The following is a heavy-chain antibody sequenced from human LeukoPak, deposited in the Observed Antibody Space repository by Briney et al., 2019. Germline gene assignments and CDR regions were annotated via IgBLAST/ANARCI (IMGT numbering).Heavy chain of an antibody. CDR2: ISSNGGST. V-gene: IGHV3-64D*06. D-gene: IGHD3-10*01. Sequence: GGSLRLSCSASGFTFSSYAVHWVRQAPGKGLEYVSAISSNGGSTYYADSVKGRFTISRDNSKNTLYLQMSSLRAEDTAVYYCVKDRMVRGVIIRGYFDYWGQGTLVTVSS. CDR1: GFTFSSYA. CDR3: VKDRMVRGVIIRGYFDY. J-gene: IGHJ4*02.